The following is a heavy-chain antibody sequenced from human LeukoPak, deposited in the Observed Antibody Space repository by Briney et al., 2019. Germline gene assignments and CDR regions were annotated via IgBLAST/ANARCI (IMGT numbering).Heavy chain of an antibody. CDR3: ARAFDSSAYYLTY. CDR1: GGSFSGYY. V-gene: IGHV4-34*01. J-gene: IGHJ4*01. Sequence: PSETLSLTCAVYGGSFSGYYWSWIRQPPEKGLEWIGEINHSGSTNYNPSLKSRVTISVDTSKNQFSLNLTSVTAADTAVYYRARAFDSSAYYLTYWGHGNLVTVSS. CDR2: INHSGST. D-gene: IGHD3-22*01.